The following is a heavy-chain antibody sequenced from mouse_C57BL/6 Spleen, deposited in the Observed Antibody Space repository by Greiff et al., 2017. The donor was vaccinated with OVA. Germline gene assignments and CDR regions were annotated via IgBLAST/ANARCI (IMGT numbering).Heavy chain of an antibody. V-gene: IGHV3-6*01. CDR2: ISYDGSN. Sequence: ESGPGLVKPSQSLSLTCSVTGYSITSGYYWNWIRQFPGNKLEWMGYISYDGSNNYNPSLKNRISITRDTSKNQFFLKLNSVTTEDTATYYCALYYGSSYGYFDVWGTGTTVTVSS. J-gene: IGHJ1*03. CDR1: GYSITSGYY. CDR3: ALYYGSSYGYFDV. D-gene: IGHD1-1*01.